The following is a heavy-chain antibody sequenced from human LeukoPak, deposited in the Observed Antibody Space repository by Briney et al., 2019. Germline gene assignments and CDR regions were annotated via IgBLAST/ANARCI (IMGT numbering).Heavy chain of an antibody. CDR1: GGSINSNY. CDR3: ARDRRSYSSPYYFDY. D-gene: IGHD6-13*01. J-gene: IGHJ4*02. V-gene: IGHV4-4*07. Sequence: SETLSLTCTVSGGSINSNYWSWIRQPAGKGPEWIGRIYASGSTNYNPSLASRVIISVDTSKNQFSLKLSSVTAADTAVYYCARDRRSYSSPYYFDYWGQGTLVTVSS. CDR2: IYASGST.